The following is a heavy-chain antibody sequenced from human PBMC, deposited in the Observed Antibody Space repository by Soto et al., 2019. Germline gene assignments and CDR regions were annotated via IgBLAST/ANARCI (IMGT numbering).Heavy chain of an antibody. CDR1: GFTFSNYW. CDR3: ATLNSFGSDY. V-gene: IGHV3-74*03. J-gene: IGHJ4*02. CDR2: IYSDGSGT. Sequence: LRLSCAASGFTFSNYWMHWVRQAPGKGLVWVSRIYSDGSGTMYADSVKGRFTISRDNAKSTLYLQMNSLRPEDTAVYYCATLNSFGSDYWGRGTLVTVSS. D-gene: IGHD5-18*01.